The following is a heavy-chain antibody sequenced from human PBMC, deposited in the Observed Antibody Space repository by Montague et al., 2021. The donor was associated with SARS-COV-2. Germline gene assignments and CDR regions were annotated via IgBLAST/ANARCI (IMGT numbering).Heavy chain of an antibody. CDR3: ARGQVTIFGVLIMLPAAGAVDV. CDR1: GESYNPWGQSFNNYH. V-gene: IGHV4-34*01. D-gene: IGHD3-3*01. CDR2: INDRGST. Sequence: SETLSLTCAVYGESYNPWGQSFNNYHWGWIRQPPGKGLEWVGEINDRGSTNYNPSFESRLTMSVDTSKNQFSLRLKSVSAADTAVYYCARGQVTIFGVLIMLPAAGAVDVWGQGTTVTVSS. J-gene: IGHJ3*01.